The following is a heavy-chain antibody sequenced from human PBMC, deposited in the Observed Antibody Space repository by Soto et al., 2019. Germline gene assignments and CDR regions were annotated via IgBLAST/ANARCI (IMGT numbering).Heavy chain of an antibody. V-gene: IGHV4-39*01. D-gene: IGHD2-21*01. J-gene: IGHJ4*02. CDR3: ARHEGAIVASDY. Sequence: QLQLQESGPGLVKPSETLSLTCTVSGGSISSSSYYWGWIRQPPGKGLEWIGRIYYSGSTYYTPSLKSRVTISVDTSKNQFSLKLCSVTAADTAVYYCARHEGAIVASDYWGQGTVVTVSS. CDR1: GGSISSSSYY. CDR2: IYYSGST.